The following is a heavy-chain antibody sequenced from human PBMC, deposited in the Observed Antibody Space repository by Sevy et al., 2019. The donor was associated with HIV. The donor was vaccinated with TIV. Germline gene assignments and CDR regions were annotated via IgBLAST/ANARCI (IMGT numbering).Heavy chain of an antibody. CDR2: IKHDGSEQ. J-gene: IGHJ4*02. D-gene: IGHD3-10*01. Sequence: GGSLRLSCEVSGFNFRSYWMSWVRQAPGKGLEWVANIKHDGSEQYYLDSVKGRFTVSRDNDKNSLYLQMTSLRVDDAAVYYCARERQEEDKSGAKFDYWGRGTLVTVSS. V-gene: IGHV3-7*01. CDR1: GFNFRSYW. CDR3: ARERQEEDKSGAKFDY.